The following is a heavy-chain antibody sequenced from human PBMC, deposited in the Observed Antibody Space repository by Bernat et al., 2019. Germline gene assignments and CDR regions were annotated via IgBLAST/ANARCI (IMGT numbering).Heavy chain of an antibody. CDR2: ISYDGSNK. CDR3: AKEQELFSIFGGEASFDY. Sequence: QVQLVESGGGVVQPGRSLRLSCAASGFTFSSYGMHWVRQAPGKGLEWVAVISYDGSNKYYADSVKGRFTISRDNSKNTLYLQMNSLRAEDTAVYYCAKEQELFSIFGGEASFDYWGQGTLVTVSS. V-gene: IGHV3-30*18. D-gene: IGHD3-3*01. CDR1: GFTFSSYG. J-gene: IGHJ4*02.